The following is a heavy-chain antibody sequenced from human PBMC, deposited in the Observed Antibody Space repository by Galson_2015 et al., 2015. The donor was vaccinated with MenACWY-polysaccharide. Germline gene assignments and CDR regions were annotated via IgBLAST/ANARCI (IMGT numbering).Heavy chain of an antibody. J-gene: IGHJ4*02. D-gene: IGHD3-22*01. CDR2: ISWDGSTA. V-gene: IGHV3-43*01. Sequence: SLRLSCAASGCTFDDHTMHWVRQAPGKGLQWVSLISWDGSTAYYADAVQGRFTISRDNGKNSLYLQMSSLRNEDTAFYFCARDNSGDYYDRSGYLDFWGQGTLVTVSS. CDR3: ARDNSGDYYDRSGYLDF. CDR1: GCTFDDHT.